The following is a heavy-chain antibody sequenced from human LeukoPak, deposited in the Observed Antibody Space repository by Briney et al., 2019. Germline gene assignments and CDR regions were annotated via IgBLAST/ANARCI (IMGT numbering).Heavy chain of an antibody. V-gene: IGHV4-31*03. CDR1: GGSISSGGYY. J-gene: IGHJ6*02. D-gene: IGHD2-2*01. Sequence: SQTLSLTCTVSGGSISSGGYYWSWIRQHPGKGLEWIGYIYYSGSTYYNPSLKSRVTISVDTSKNQFSLKLSSVTAADTAVYYCARDRVVVVPAASAQDYYGMDVWGQGTTVTVSS. CDR2: IYYSGST. CDR3: ARDRVVVVPAASAQDYYGMDV.